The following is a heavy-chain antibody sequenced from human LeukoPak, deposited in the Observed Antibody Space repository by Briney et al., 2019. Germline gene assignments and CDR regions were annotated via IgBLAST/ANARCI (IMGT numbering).Heavy chain of an antibody. CDR2: INPSGGST. D-gene: IGHD3-10*01. Sequence: ASVKVSCKASGYTFTSYYMHWVRQAPGQGLEWMGIINPSGGSTSYAQKFQGRVTMTRDTSTSTVHMELSSLRSEDTAVYYCARDHRITMVRGVSYFDYWGQGTLVTVSS. J-gene: IGHJ4*02. CDR1: GYTFTSYY. CDR3: ARDHRITMVRGVSYFDY. V-gene: IGHV1-46*03.